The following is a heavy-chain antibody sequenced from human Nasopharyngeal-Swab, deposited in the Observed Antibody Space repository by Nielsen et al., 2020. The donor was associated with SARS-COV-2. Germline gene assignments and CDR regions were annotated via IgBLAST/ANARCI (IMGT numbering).Heavy chain of an antibody. CDR3: VRSSSWYYFDY. CDR1: GASIAYITFY. D-gene: IGHD6-13*01. J-gene: IGHJ4*02. V-gene: IGHV4-39*01. Sequence: SETLSLTCPVSGASIAYITFYWGWILHPPLKGLDWIAHIYYNGNTYQNPSLKSRLTISVDKSKNQFSLQLSSVTAADTDVYYCVRSSSWYYFDYWAQGTQVTVS. CDR2: IYYNGNT.